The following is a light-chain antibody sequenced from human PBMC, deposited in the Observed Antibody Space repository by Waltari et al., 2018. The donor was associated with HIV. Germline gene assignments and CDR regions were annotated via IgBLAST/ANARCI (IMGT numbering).Light chain of an antibody. J-gene: IGLJ3*02. Sequence: QSVLTQPPSASGTPGQRVTISCSGSSSNIGSNTVNWYQQLPGTAPKLLIYSNYLRPSGVPDRFSGSKSGTSASLAISGLQSEDEADYYCATWDDSLNGRVFGGGTKLTVL. CDR3: ATWDDSLNGRV. V-gene: IGLV1-44*01. CDR2: SNY. CDR1: SSNIGSNT.